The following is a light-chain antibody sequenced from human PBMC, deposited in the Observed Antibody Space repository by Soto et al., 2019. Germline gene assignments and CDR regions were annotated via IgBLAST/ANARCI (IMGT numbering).Light chain of an antibody. V-gene: IGKV3-20*01. CDR2: GAS. Sequence: EIVLTQSPGTLSLSPGERATLSCRASHSVSSSYLAWYQQKPGQAPRLLIYGASSRATGIPDRFSGSGSGTDFTLTTSRLEPEDFAVYYCQQYVSSPPTFGGGTKVEIK. CDR1: HSVSSSY. J-gene: IGKJ4*01. CDR3: QQYVSSPPT.